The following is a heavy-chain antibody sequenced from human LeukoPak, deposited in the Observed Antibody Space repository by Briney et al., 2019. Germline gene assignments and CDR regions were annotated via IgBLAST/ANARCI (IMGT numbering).Heavy chain of an antibody. CDR3: ARDHDIDAFDI. CDR1: EFTVNNYY. J-gene: IGHJ3*02. D-gene: IGHD3-9*01. CDR2: INWNGGST. V-gene: IGHV3-20*01. Sequence: GGSLRLSCAASEFTVNNYYMSWVRQAPGKGLEWVSGINWNGGSTGYADSVKGRFTISRDNAKNSLYLQMNSLRAEDTALYHCARDHDIDAFDIWGQGTMVTVSS.